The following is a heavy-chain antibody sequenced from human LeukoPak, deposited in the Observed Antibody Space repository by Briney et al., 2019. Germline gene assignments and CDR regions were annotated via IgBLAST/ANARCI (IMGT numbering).Heavy chain of an antibody. D-gene: IGHD1-26*01. CDR3: ATSGSYRPFDY. Sequence: PSGTLSLTCVVSGGSISSGGYYWSWIRQHPGKGLEWIGYIYYSGSTYYNPSLKSRVTISVDTSKNQFSLKLSSVTAADTAVYYCATSGSYRPFDYWGQGTLVTVSS. J-gene: IGHJ4*02. V-gene: IGHV4-31*11. CDR1: GGSISSGGYY. CDR2: IYYSGST.